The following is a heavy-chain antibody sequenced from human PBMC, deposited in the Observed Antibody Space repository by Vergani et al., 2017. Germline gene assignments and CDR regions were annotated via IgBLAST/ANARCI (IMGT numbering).Heavy chain of an antibody. Sequence: QVQLVQSGAEVKKPGASVKVSCKASGYTFTGYYMHWVRQAPGQGLEWMGWINPNSGGTNYAQKFQGRVTMTRDTSISTAYMELSRLRSDDTAVYYCARESSHMVRGVRYYYGMDVWGQGTTVTVSS. J-gene: IGHJ6*02. D-gene: IGHD3-10*01. CDR1: GYTFTGYY. V-gene: IGHV1-2*02. CDR2: INPNSGGT. CDR3: ARESSHMVRGVRYYYGMDV.